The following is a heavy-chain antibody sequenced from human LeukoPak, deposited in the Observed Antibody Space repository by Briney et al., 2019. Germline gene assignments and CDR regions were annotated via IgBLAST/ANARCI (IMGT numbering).Heavy chain of an antibody. Sequence: GGSLRLSCAASGFTFSNYWMHWVRQAPGKGLVWVSRINSDGHSTNYADSVKGRFTISRDNAENTLYLQMNSLRAEDTAVYYCARAGGVTIFGVVNGMDVWGKGTTVTVSS. D-gene: IGHD3-3*01. CDR3: ARAGGVTIFGVVNGMDV. V-gene: IGHV3-74*01. CDR1: GFTFSNYW. J-gene: IGHJ6*03. CDR2: INSDGHST.